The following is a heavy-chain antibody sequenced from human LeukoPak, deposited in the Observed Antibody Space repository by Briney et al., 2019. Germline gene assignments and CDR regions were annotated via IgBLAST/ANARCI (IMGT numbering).Heavy chain of an antibody. V-gene: IGHV1-8*01. CDR2: MNPNSGNT. J-gene: IGHJ6*03. D-gene: IGHD1-7*01. CDR3: ARGITGTTFYYYYYYMDV. CDR1: GYTFTSYD. Sequence: ASVKVSCKASGYTFTSYDINWVRQATGQGLEWMGWMNPNSGNTGYAQKFQGRVTVTRNTSISTAYMELSSLRSEDTAVYYCARGITGTTFYYYYYYMDVWGKGTTVTVSS.